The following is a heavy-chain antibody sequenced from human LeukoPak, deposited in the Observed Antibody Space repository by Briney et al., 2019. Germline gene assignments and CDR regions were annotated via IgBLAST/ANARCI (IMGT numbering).Heavy chain of an antibody. D-gene: IGHD1-26*01. Sequence: PGGSLRLSCAASGFTVSSNYMSWVRQAPGKGLEWVSVIYSGGSTYYADSVKGRFTISRDNSKNTLYLQMNGLRAEGTAVYYCARAPQGAPSFYFDYWGQGTLVTVSS. V-gene: IGHV3-53*01. CDR3: ARAPQGAPSFYFDY. CDR2: IYSGGST. J-gene: IGHJ4*02. CDR1: GFTVSSNY.